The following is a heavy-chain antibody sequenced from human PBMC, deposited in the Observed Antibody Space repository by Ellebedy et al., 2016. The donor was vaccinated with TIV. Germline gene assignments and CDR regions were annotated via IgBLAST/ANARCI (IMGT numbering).Heavy chain of an antibody. V-gene: IGHV3-74*01. J-gene: IGHJ4*02. Sequence: GESLKISCAASGFTFSTYWMHWLRQAPGKGLVWVSQLNIVRSWSNYADSVKGRFSISRENAKSTLYLQMNRLGAEDTDDYYCARNPYNWNGPFDYWGQGTLVTVSS. CDR2: LNIVRSWS. CDR3: ARNPYNWNGPFDY. CDR1: GFTFSTYW. D-gene: IGHD1-20*01.